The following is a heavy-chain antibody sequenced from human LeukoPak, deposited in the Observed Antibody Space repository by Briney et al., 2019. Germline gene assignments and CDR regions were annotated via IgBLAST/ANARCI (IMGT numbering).Heavy chain of an antibody. CDR1: GGSFSGNQ. CDR3: ARIYEEGFWSGKWTFDI. J-gene: IGHJ3*02. V-gene: IGHV4-34*12. CDR2: IIHSGST. D-gene: IGHD3-3*01. Sequence: PSETLSLTCAVYGGSFSGNQWSWIRQSPGKGLEWIGEIIHSGSTNYNPSLKSRVTISVDTSKNQVSLKVRSVTAADMAVYYCARIYEEGFWSGKWTFDIWGQGTMVTVSS.